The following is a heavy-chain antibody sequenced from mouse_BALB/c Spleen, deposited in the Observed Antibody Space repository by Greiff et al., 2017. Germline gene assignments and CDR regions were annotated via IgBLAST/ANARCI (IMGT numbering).Heavy chain of an antibody. J-gene: IGHJ4*01. CDR3: ARSVIYFYAMDY. Sequence: EVQLQQSGAELVKPGASVKLSCTASGFNIKDTYMHWVKQRPEQGLEWIGRIDPANGNTKYDPKFQGKATITADTSSNTAYLQLSSLTSEDTAVYYCARSVIYFYAMDYWGQGTSVTVSS. CDR2: IDPANGNT. D-gene: IGHD2-1*01. V-gene: IGHV14-3*02. CDR1: GFNIKDTY.